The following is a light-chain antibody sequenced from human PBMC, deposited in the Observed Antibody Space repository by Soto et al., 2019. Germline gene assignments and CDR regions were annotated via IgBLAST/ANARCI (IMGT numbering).Light chain of an antibody. CDR2: GAS. CDR1: QGIGST. J-gene: IGKJ4*01. Sequence: EIVMTQTPATLSVSPGERDTLSCRASQGIGSTLAWYQQKPGQTPRLLIYGASTRATGVPARFSGSGSGTEFTLTINSLQSEDSAVYYCQRYNNWPLTFGGGTKVEIK. CDR3: QRYNNWPLT. V-gene: IGKV3-15*01.